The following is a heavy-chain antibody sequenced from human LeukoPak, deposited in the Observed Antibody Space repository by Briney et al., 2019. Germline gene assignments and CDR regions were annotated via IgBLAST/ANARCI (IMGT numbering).Heavy chain of an antibody. CDR1: GGSISSYY. Sequence: SETLSLTCTVSGGSISSYYWSWIRQPPGKGLEWIGYIYYSGSTNYNPSLKSRVTISVDTSKNQFSLKLSSVTAADTAVYYCARSGSYSYFDYWGQGTLVTDSS. V-gene: IGHV4-59*08. D-gene: IGHD1-26*01. J-gene: IGHJ4*02. CDR3: ARSGSYSYFDY. CDR2: IYYSGST.